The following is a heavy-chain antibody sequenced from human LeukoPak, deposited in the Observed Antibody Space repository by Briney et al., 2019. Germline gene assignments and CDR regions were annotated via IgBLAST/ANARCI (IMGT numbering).Heavy chain of an antibody. V-gene: IGHV4-30-2*01. Sequence: PSQTLSLTCTVSGGSISSGGYYWSWIRQPPGKGLEWIGYIYHSGSTYYNPSLKSRVTISVDRSKNQFSLKLSSVTAADTAVYYCASQRRCSSTSCYRKRGVDYWGQGTLVTVSS. CDR1: GGSISSGGYY. CDR3: ASQRRCSSTSCYRKRGVDY. D-gene: IGHD2-2*01. J-gene: IGHJ4*02. CDR2: IYHSGST.